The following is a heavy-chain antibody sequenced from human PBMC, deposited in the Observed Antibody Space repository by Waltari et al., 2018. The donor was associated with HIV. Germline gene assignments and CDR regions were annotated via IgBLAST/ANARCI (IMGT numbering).Heavy chain of an antibody. D-gene: IGHD2-15*01. CDR3: ARGIFGGNPGY. CDR1: GGSITSYL. J-gene: IGHJ4*02. Sequence: QLQLRESGPGLVKPLETLALNCSVSGGSITSYLWSWYRQPPGKGLGWIGYITSSGSTNYNPSLKSRVTIAVDTAKTVFSLQVNSVTAADTAIYYCARGIFGGNPGYWGRGTLITVS. V-gene: IGHV4-59*01. CDR2: ITSSGST.